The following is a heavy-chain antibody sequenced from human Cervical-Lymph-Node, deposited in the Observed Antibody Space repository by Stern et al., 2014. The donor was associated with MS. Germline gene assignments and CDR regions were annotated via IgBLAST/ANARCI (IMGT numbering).Heavy chain of an antibody. D-gene: IGHD3-10*01. Sequence: VQLVESGTEVKKPGASVNVSCKASGYTFTTYTLHWVRQAPGLGLEWMGWMNPGNGKTKFARNFQGRVTFSRDTSATTAYMDLSSLRSEDTAVYYCAREGQWFGGSLVPWGQGILVLVSS. V-gene: IGHV1-3*01. CDR1: GYTFTTYT. CDR3: AREGQWFGGSLVP. CDR2: MNPGNGKT. J-gene: IGHJ5*02.